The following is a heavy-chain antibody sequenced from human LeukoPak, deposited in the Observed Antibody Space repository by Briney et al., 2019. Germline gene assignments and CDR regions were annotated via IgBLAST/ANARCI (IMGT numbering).Heavy chain of an antibody. D-gene: IGHD3-10*01. CDR2: IGGSGGSK. CDR1: GFTFSSYG. J-gene: IGHJ4*02. CDR3: AKRAGGSGGVFDY. V-gene: IGHV3-23*01. Sequence: GGSLRLSCAASGFTFSSYGMHWVRQAPGKGLQWVSTIGGSGGSKFYAESVKGRFTISRDNSKNTLYLQMNSLRVEDTAVYYCAKRAGGSGGVFDYWGQGTLVTVSS.